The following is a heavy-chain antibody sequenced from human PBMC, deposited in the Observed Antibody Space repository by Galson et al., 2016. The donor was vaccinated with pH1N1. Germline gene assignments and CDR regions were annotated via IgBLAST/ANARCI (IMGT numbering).Heavy chain of an antibody. D-gene: IGHD5-24*01. CDR3: TRVMA. J-gene: IGHJ5*02. CDR1: EFALSNNKW. V-gene: IGHV3-74*01. Sequence: SLRLSCAASEFALSNNKWMHWMRQSPGKGLEWVSVLKSDGTTTNYADSVKGRFTISRDSAKKTLYLQMNSLRVEDTAVYYCTRVMAWGQGILVIVSS. CDR2: LKSDGTTT.